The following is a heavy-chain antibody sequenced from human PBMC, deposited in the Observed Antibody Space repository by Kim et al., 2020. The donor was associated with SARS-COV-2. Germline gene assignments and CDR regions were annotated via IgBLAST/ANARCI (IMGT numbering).Heavy chain of an antibody. Sequence: GGSLRLSCAASGFTFSSYWMSWVRQAPGKGLEWVANIKQDGSEKYYVDSVKGRFTISRDNAKNSLYLQMNSLRAEDTAVYYCARDEWTLLLRTYSSSWQREVYGMDVWGQGTTVTVSS. CDR2: IKQDGSEK. CDR1: GFTFSSYW. CDR3: ARDEWTLLLRTYSSSWQREVYGMDV. D-gene: IGHD6-13*01. V-gene: IGHV3-7*01. J-gene: IGHJ6*02.